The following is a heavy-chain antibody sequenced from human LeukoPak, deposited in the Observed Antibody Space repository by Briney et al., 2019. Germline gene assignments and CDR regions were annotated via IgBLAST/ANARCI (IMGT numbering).Heavy chain of an antibody. J-gene: IGHJ4*02. CDR3: ARRSDYGRYYFDY. Sequence: GASVKVSCRASGGTFSSYAISWVRQAPGQGLEWMGGIIPIFGTANYAQKFQGRVTITADESTSTAYMELSSLRSEDTAVYYCARRSDYGRYYFDYWGQGTLVTVSS. CDR1: GGTFSSYA. D-gene: IGHD4/OR15-4a*01. CDR2: IIPIFGTA. V-gene: IGHV1-69*13.